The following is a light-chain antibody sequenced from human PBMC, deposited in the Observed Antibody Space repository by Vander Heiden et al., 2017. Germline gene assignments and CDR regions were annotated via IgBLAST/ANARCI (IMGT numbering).Light chain of an antibody. V-gene: IGLV10-54*01. CDR2: RNN. Sequence: QAGLTQPPSVSKGLRQTATLTCTGHSNTVANQGAAWLQHHQAHPHNTLSHRNNNRPSGISERLSASRSGNTASMTITGLQPEDEADYYCSAGYSSLSAWVFGGGTKLTVL. CDR1: SNTVANQG. J-gene: IGLJ3*02. CDR3: SAGYSSLSAWV.